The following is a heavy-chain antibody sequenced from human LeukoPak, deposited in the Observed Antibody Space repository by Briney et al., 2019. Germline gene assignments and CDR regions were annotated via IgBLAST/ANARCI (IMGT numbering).Heavy chain of an antibody. D-gene: IGHD3-3*01. CDR3: KKRENRGITIFGVVIIRWEKGYYTFPYYYYYMDV. J-gene: IGHJ6*03. V-gene: IGHV3-66*01. CDR2: IYSGGST. Sequence: GGSLRLSCAASEFSVGSNYMTWVRQAPGKGLEWVSLIYSGGSTYYADSVKGRFTISRDNSKNTLHLQMNSLRAEDTAVYYCKKRENRGITIFGVVIIRWEKGYYTFPYYYYYMDVWGKGTTVTVSS. CDR1: EFSVGSNY.